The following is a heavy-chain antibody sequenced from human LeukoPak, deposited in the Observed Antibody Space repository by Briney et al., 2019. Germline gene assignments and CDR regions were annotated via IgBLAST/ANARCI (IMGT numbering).Heavy chain of an antibody. D-gene: IGHD3-10*01. Sequence: TGRSLRLSCAASGFTFSSYGMHWVRQAPGKGLEWVAVISYDGSNKYYADSVKGRFTISRDNSKNTLYLQMNSLRAEDTAVYYCARDGSGSFDYWGQGTLVTVSS. CDR1: GFTFSSYG. V-gene: IGHV3-30*03. CDR2: ISYDGSNK. CDR3: ARDGSGSFDY. J-gene: IGHJ4*02.